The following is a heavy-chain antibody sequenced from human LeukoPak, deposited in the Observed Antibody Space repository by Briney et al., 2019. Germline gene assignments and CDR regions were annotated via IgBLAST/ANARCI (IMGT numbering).Heavy chain of an antibody. D-gene: IGHD1-1*01. Sequence: GESLKISCKGSGYSFTSYWISWVRQMPGKGLEWMGRIDPSDSYTNYSPSFQGHVTISADKSISTAYLQWSSLKASDTAMYYCARPRETGTTGGWFDPWGQGTLVTVSS. V-gene: IGHV5-10-1*01. CDR3: ARPRETGTTGGWFDP. CDR2: IDPSDSYT. CDR1: GYSFTSYW. J-gene: IGHJ5*02.